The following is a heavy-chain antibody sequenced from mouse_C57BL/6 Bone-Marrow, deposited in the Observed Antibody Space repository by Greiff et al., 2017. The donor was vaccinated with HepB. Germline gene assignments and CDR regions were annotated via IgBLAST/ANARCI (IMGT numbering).Heavy chain of an antibody. D-gene: IGHD2-1*01. Sequence: VQLQQSGPELVKPGASVKISCKASGYTFTDYYMNWVKQSHGKSLEWIGDINPNNGGTSYNQKFKGKATLTVDKSSSTAYMELRSLTSEDSAVYYCAGEGIYYGNYDWFAYWGQGTLVTVSA. V-gene: IGHV1-26*01. J-gene: IGHJ3*01. CDR3: AGEGIYYGNYDWFAY. CDR2: INPNNGGT. CDR1: GYTFTDYY.